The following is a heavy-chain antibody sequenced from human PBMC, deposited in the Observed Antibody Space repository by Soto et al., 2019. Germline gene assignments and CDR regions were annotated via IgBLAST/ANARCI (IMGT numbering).Heavy chain of an antibody. CDR1: GYTFTSYA. Sequence: ASVKVSCKASGYTFTSYAMHWVRQARGQRLEWIGWIVVGSGNTKYSQKFQGRVTITRDTSASTAYMELSSLRSEDTAVYYCARGIAPYYFDYWGQGTLVTVSS. V-gene: IGHV1-3*01. CDR3: ARGIAPYYFDY. J-gene: IGHJ4*02. D-gene: IGHD6-13*01. CDR2: IVVGSGNT.